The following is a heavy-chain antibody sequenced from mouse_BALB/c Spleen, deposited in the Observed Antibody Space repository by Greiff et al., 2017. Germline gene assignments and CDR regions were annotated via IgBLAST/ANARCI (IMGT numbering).Heavy chain of an antibody. J-gene: IGHJ4*01. CDR2: IWGDGST. CDR3: AREAGSSYDAMDY. CDR1: GFSLTGYG. Sequence: VKVVESGPGLVAPSQSLSITCTVSGFSLTGYGVNWVRQPPGKGLEWLGMIWGDGSTDYNSALKSRLSISKDNSKSQVFLKMNSLQTDDTARYYCAREAGSSYDAMDYWGQGTSVTVSS. D-gene: IGHD1-1*01. V-gene: IGHV2-6-7*01.